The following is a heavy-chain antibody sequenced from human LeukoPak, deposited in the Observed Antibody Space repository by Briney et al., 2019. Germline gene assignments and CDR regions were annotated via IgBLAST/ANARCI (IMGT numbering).Heavy chain of an antibody. CDR3: ARPSRYYYDSSGSPWDYYYGMDV. D-gene: IGHD3-22*01. J-gene: IGHJ6*02. CDR1: GYTFSTYG. Sequence: GASVKVSCKASGYTFSTYGISWVRQAPGQGLEWMGWISAYNGNTNYAQKLQGRVTMTTDTSTSTAYMGLRSLRSDDTAVYYCARPSRYYYDSSGSPWDYYYGMDVWGQGTTVTVSS. V-gene: IGHV1-18*01. CDR2: ISAYNGNT.